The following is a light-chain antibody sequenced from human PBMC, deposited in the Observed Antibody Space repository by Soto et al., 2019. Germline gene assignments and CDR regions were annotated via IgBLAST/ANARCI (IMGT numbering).Light chain of an antibody. CDR2: EAS. J-gene: IGLJ1*01. V-gene: IGLV2-23*01. CDR3: CSYAGGGTYV. CDR1: SSDVGSYNL. Sequence: QSVLTQPASVSGSPGQSITISCTGTSSDVGSYNLVSWYQQHPGKAPKLMIYEASKRPSGISNRFSASKSGNTASLVISGLQPDDEADYFCCSYAGGGTYVFGSGTKVTVL.